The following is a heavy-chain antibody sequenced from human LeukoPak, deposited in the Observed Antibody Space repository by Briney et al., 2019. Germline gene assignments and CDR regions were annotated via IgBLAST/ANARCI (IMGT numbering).Heavy chain of an antibody. Sequence: GGSLRLSCAASGFTVSGNYMSWVRQAPGKGLEWVAVLSSDGNNEYYADSVKGRFTISRDNSKNTLYLQMNSLSPEDTAMYYCARDGGDSTRYCSRTSCYSFNYWGQGTLVTVSS. CDR1: GFTVSGNY. V-gene: IGHV3-30-3*01. D-gene: IGHD2-2*02. CDR2: LSSDGNNE. J-gene: IGHJ4*02. CDR3: ARDGGDSTRYCSRTSCYSFNY.